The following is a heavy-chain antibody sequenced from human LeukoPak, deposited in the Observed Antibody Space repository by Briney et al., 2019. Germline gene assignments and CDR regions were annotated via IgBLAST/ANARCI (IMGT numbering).Heavy chain of an antibody. CDR1: GFTFSNAW. CDR3: TTAGILTYYDFWSGYWRFDY. V-gene: IGHV3-15*01. CDR2: IKSKTDGGTT. J-gene: IGHJ4*02. D-gene: IGHD3-3*01. Sequence: GGSLRLSCAASGFTFSNAWVSWVRQAPGKGLEWVGRIKSKTDGGTTDYAAPVKGRFTISRDDSKNTLYLQMNSPKTEDTAVYYCTTAGILTYYDFWSGYWRFDYWGQGTLVTVSS.